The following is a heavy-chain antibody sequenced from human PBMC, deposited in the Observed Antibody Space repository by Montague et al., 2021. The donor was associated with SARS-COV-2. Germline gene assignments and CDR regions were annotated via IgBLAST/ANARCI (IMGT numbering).Heavy chain of an antibody. Sequence: TLSLTCTVSGGSISSGGYYWSWIRQRPGKGLEWIGYIYYSGSTYYNPSLKSRVTISVDTSKNQFSLKLSSVTAADTAVYYCARAPTIFGVVITNFDYWGQGTLVTVSS. CDR3: ARAPTIFGVVITNFDY. CDR2: IYYSGST. CDR1: GGSISSGGYY. J-gene: IGHJ4*02. D-gene: IGHD3-3*01. V-gene: IGHV4-31*03.